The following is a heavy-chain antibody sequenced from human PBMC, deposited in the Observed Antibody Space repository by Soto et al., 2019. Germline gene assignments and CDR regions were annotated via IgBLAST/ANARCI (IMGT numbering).Heavy chain of an antibody. V-gene: IGHV1-69*13. CDR3: AVGGYSYGYAPTLDY. J-gene: IGHJ4*02. Sequence: ASVKVSCKASGGTFSSYAISWVRQAPGQGLEWMGGIIPIFGTANYAQKFQGRVTITADESTSTAYMELSSLRSEDTAVYYCAVGGYSYGYAPTLDYWGQGTLVTVSS. D-gene: IGHD5-18*01. CDR2: IIPIFGTA. CDR1: GGTFSSYA.